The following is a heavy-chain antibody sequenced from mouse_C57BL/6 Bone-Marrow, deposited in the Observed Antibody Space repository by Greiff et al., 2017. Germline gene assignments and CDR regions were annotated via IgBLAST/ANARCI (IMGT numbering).Heavy chain of an antibody. CDR1: GYTFTSYG. CDR3: ARYGNYWYFDV. V-gene: IGHV1-81*01. J-gene: IGHJ1*03. D-gene: IGHD2-1*01. CDR2: IYPRSGNT. Sequence: QVQLQQSGAELARPGASVKLSCKASGYTFTSYGISWVKQRTGQGLEWIGEIYPRSGNTYYNEKFKGKATLTAEKSSSTAYMELRSLTSEDSAVYFCARYGNYWYFDVWGTGTTVTVSS.